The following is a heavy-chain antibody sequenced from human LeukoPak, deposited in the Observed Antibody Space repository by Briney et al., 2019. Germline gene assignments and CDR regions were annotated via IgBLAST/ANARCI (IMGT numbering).Heavy chain of an antibody. CDR3: TTQRSRITMVRGVIRSDH. CDR2: IKSKTDGGTT. CDR1: GFNFNDAA. V-gene: IGHV3-15*01. Sequence: PGGSLRLSCAASGFNFNDAAMTWVRQGPGKGLEWVGRIKSKTDGGTTDYAAPVKGRFTISRDDSKNTLYLQMNSLKTEDTAVYYCTTQRSRITMVRGVIRSDHWGQGTLVTVSS. J-gene: IGHJ4*02. D-gene: IGHD3-10*01.